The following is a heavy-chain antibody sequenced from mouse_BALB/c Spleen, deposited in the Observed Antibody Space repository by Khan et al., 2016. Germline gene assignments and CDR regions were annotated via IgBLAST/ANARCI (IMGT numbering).Heavy chain of an antibody. CDR1: GYTFTNYG. J-gene: IGHJ4*01. V-gene: IGHV9-3-1*01. CDR3: ARRRGFYYAMDY. CDR2: INTYTGEP. Sequence: QIQLVQSGPELKKPGETVKISCKASGYTFTNYGMNWVKQAPGKGLKWMGWINTYTGEPTYADDFKGRFAFSLETSASTAYWQINNLKNADTATYFCARRRGFYYAMDYWGQGTSVTVSS.